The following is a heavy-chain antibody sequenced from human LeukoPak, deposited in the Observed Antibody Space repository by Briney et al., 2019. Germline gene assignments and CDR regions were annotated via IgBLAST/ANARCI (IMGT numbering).Heavy chain of an antibody. CDR2: INPNGGST. Sequence: ASVKVSCKASGYTFTSYYMHWVRQAPGQGLEWMGIINPNGGSTSYAQKVQGRFTITRDTSTSTVYMELSSLRFEDTAVYYCEREHQVSGVDYWGQGTLVTVSS. J-gene: IGHJ4*02. CDR1: GYTFTSYY. CDR3: EREHQVSGVDY. D-gene: IGHD2-2*01. V-gene: IGHV1-46*01.